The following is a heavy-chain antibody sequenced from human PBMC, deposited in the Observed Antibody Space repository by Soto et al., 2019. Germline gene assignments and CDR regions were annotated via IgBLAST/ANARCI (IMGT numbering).Heavy chain of an antibody. D-gene: IGHD3-22*01. Sequence: QVQLVQSGAEVKKPGSSAKVSCKASGGTFSSYAISWVRQAPGQGLEWMGGIIPIFGTANYAQKFQGRVTITADESTSTAYMELSSLRSEDTAVYYCASSIGAYYYDSSGYYFDYWGQGTLVTVSS. V-gene: IGHV1-69*01. CDR1: GGTFSSYA. CDR3: ASSIGAYYYDSSGYYFDY. CDR2: IIPIFGTA. J-gene: IGHJ4*02.